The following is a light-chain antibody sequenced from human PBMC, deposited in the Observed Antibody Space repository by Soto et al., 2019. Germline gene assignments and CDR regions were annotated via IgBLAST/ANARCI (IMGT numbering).Light chain of an antibody. Sequence: QSALTQPPSASGSPGQSVTISCTGTSSDVGAYNYVSWYQQHPGKAPKLMIYEVSKRPSGVPDRFSGSKSGNTASLTVSGLQAEAEADYYCSSYAGSNNFVVFGGGTKVTVL. CDR2: EVS. V-gene: IGLV2-8*01. J-gene: IGLJ2*01. CDR3: SSYAGSNNFVV. CDR1: SSDVGAYNY.